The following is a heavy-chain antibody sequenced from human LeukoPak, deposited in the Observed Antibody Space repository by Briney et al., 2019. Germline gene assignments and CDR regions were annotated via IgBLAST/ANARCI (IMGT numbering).Heavy chain of an antibody. CDR3: ARDRSSGWYWFDP. CDR2: IYYSGST. J-gene: IGHJ5*02. CDR1: GGSISSYY. D-gene: IGHD6-19*01. Sequence: SETLSLTCTVSGGSISSYYWSGIRQPPGKGLEWIGYIYYSGSTNYNPSLKSRVTISVDTSKNQFSLKLSSVTAADTAVYYCARDRSSGWYWFDPWGQGTLVTVSS. V-gene: IGHV4-59*01.